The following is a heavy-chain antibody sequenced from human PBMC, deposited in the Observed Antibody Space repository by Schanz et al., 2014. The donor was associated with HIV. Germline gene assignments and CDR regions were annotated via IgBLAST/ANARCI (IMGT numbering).Heavy chain of an antibody. CDR2: ISYDGSNK. CDR3: ARVANWDYYDVDV. Sequence: QVQLVESGGGVVQPGRSLRLSCAASGFTFSSSGMHWVRQAPGKGLQWVALISYDGSNKYYADSVKGRFTISRDNSKNTLYLQMNSLRAEDTAVYYCARVANWDYYDVDVWGQGTAVTVSS. V-gene: IGHV3-30*03. CDR1: GFTFSSSG. J-gene: IGHJ6*02. D-gene: IGHD3-16*01.